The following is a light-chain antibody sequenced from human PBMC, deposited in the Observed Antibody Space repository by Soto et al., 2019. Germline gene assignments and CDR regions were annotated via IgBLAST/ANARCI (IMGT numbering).Light chain of an antibody. CDR2: GAS. CDR1: QSVSSSY. V-gene: IGKV3-20*01. CDR3: QQYGSSRGVT. J-gene: IGKJ3*01. Sequence: EIVLTQSPGTLSLSPGERATLSCRASQSVSSSYLAWYQQKPGQAPRLLIYGASSRATGIPDRFSGSGSGTDFTLTISRLEPEDFAVYYCQQYGSSRGVTFGPGTKVISN.